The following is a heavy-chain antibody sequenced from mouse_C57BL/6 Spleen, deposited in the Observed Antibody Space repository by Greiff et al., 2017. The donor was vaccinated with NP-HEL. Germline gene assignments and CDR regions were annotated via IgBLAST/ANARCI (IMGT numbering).Heavy chain of an antibody. CDR1: GYAFTNYL. Sequence: QVQLKESGAELVRPGTSVKVSCKASGYAFTNYLIEWVKQRPGQGLEWIGVINPGSGGTNYNEKFKGKATLTADKSSSTAYMQLSSLTSEDSAVYFCARGYYGSSPDYWGQGTTLTVSS. CDR3: ARGYYGSSPDY. J-gene: IGHJ2*01. CDR2: INPGSGGT. D-gene: IGHD1-1*01. V-gene: IGHV1-54*01.